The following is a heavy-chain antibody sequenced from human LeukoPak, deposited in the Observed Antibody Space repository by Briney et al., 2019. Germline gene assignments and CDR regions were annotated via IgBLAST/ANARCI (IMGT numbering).Heavy chain of an antibody. Sequence: SETLSLTCAVYGGSFSGYYWSWIRQHPGKGLEWIGYIYYSGSTYYNPSLKSRVTISVDTSKNQFSLKLTSVTAADTAVYYCARSIVVVRRNYYGMDVWGQGTTVTVSS. V-gene: IGHV4-31*11. CDR3: ARSIVVVRRNYYGMDV. J-gene: IGHJ6*02. CDR2: IYYSGST. CDR1: GGSFSGYY. D-gene: IGHD2-2*01.